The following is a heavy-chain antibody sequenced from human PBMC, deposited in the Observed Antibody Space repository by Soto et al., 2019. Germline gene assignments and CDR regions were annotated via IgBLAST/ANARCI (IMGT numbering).Heavy chain of an antibody. J-gene: IGHJ4*02. CDR2: IKADGGEI. CDR3: ARGRAVAV. V-gene: IGHV3-7*02. CDR1: GFTFSDFC. Sequence: EVQLVESGGGLVQPGGSLRLSCVASGFTFSDFCMTWIRQAPGQGLEWVANIKADGGEIHYVDSVKGRFTISRDNANNLVSLQMNSLRAEDTGIYYCARGRAVAVWGQGTRVIVSS. D-gene: IGHD6-19*01.